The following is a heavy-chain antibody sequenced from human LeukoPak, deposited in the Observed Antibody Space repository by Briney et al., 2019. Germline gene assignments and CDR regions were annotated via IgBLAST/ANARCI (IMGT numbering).Heavy chain of an antibody. CDR3: ARSRYCSSTSCYVFDY. D-gene: IGHD2-2*01. V-gene: IGHV4-34*01. CDR1: GGSFSGYY. Sequence: SETLSLTCAVYGGSFSGYYWSWIRQPPGKGLEWSGEINHSGSTNYNPSLKSRVTISVETSKNQFSLKLRSVTAADTAVYYCARSRYCSSTSCYVFDYWGQGTLVTVSS. J-gene: IGHJ4*02. CDR2: INHSGST.